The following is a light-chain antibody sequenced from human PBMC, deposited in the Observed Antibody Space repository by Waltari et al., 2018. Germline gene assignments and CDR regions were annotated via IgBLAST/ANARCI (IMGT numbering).Light chain of an antibody. Sequence: EIVLTQSPATLSLSPGERATLSCRASQSVSSYLAWDQQKPGQAPRLLIYDASNRATGIPARFSGSGSGTDFTLTISSLEPEDFAVYYCQQRQLTFGGGTKVEIK. V-gene: IGKV3-11*01. CDR2: DAS. CDR3: QQRQLT. CDR1: QSVSSY. J-gene: IGKJ4*01.